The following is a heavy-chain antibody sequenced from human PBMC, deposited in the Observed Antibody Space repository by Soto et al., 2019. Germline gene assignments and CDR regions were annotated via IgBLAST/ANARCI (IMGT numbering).Heavy chain of an antibody. Sequence: SVKVSCKASGGTFSSYAISWVRQAPGQGLEWMGGIIPIFGPANYAQKFQGRVSMTTDTSTSTAFLELRSRTYDDTAVYYCAREPPRATAGLNYFDPWGQGTLVTVSS. CDR1: GGTFSSYA. CDR2: IIPIFGPA. D-gene: IGHD6-13*01. V-gene: IGHV1-69*05. J-gene: IGHJ5*02. CDR3: AREPPRATAGLNYFDP.